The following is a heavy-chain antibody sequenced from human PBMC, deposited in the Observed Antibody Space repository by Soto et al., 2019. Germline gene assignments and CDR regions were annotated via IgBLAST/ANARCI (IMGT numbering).Heavy chain of an antibody. CDR1: GFTFSSYG. CDR3: ARDVSGSSLFDY. J-gene: IGHJ4*02. Sequence: PGGSLRLSCAASGFTFSSYGMHWVRQAPGKGLEWVAVIWYDGSNKYYADSVKGRFTISRDNSKNTLYLQMNSLRAEDTAVYYCARDVSGSSLFDYWGQGTLVTVSS. V-gene: IGHV3-33*01. D-gene: IGHD1-26*01. CDR2: IWYDGSNK.